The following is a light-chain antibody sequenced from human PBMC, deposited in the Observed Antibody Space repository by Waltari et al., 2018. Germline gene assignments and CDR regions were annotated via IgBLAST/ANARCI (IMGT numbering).Light chain of an antibody. J-gene: IGKJ2*01. V-gene: IGKV3-15*01. CDR3: QQYNDWPYT. CDR2: GAS. Sequence: EIVMTQSPVTLSVSPGARSALSCRSSQSVRTNLAWYQQRPGQTPRLLIYGASTRAAEIPARFSGSGSGTEFTLTISSLQSEDFAVYYCQQYNDWPYTFGQGTKLEI. CDR1: QSVRTN.